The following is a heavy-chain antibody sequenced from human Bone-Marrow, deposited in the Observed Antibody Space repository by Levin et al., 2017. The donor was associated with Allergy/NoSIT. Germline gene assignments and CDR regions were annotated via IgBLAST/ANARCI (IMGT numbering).Heavy chain of an antibody. CDR2: FGSRGYGGTT. Sequence: GGSLRLSCTGSGFIFGENAMTWFRRAPGKGLEWVGFFGSRGYGGTTEYAASVKDRFIISRDDSKSIAYLQMNNLKTEDTAVYYCSRVSGYDSSAYLVDWGQGTLVTVSS. CDR1: GFIFGENA. V-gene: IGHV3-49*03. CDR3: SRVSGYDSSAYLVD. D-gene: IGHD3-22*01. J-gene: IGHJ4*02.